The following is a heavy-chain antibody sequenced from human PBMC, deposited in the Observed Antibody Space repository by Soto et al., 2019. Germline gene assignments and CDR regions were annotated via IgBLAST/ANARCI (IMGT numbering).Heavy chain of an antibody. CDR2: FYTSGST. V-gene: IGHV4-4*07. D-gene: IGHD3-3*01. CDR1: GGSISSYY. Sequence: PSETLSLTCTVSGGSISSYYWSWIRQPGGKGLEWIGRFYTSGSTNYNPSLKSRVAMSVDTSKNQFSLKLSSVTAADTAVYYCARDFYDFWSGSLLYYFDYWGQGTLVTVSS. CDR3: ARDFYDFWSGSLLYYFDY. J-gene: IGHJ4*02.